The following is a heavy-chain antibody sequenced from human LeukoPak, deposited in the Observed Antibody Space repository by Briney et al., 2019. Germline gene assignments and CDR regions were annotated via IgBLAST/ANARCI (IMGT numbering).Heavy chain of an antibody. CDR3: ARHLGTTGIEY. D-gene: IGHD1-7*01. V-gene: IGHV4-38-2*02. J-gene: IGHJ4*02. CDR2: IYHSGST. CDR1: GGSISNYY. Sequence: PSETLSLTCTVSGGSISNYYWGWIRQPPGKGLEWIGSIYHSGSTYYSPSLKSRVTISLDTSRNQFSLRLSSVTAADTAVYFCARHLGTTGIEYWGRGTLVTVSS.